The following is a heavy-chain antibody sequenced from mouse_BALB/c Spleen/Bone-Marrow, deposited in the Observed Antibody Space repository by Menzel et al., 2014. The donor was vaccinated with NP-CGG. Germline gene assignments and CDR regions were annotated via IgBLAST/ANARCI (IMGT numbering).Heavy chain of an antibody. D-gene: IGHD1-1*01. CDR1: GFDFSRYW. CDR2: INPDSSTI. J-gene: IGHJ3*01. CDR3: ARLSYYGRFAY. Sequence: VESGGSLKLSCAASGFDFSRYWMSWVRQAPGKGLEWIGEINPDSSTINYTPSLKDKFIISRDNAKNTLYLQMSKVRFEDTALYYCARLSYYGRFAYWGQGTLVTVSA. V-gene: IGHV4-1*02.